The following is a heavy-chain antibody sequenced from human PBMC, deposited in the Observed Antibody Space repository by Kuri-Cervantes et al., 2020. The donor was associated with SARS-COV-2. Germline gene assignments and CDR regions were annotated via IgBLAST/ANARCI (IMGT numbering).Heavy chain of an antibody. CDR2: IYTSGST. Sequence: SETLSLTCTVSGGSISSYYWGWIRQPAGKGLEWIGRIYTSGSTNYNPSLKSRVTMSVDTSKNQFSLKLSSVTAADTAVYYCAGEYSSFAMDAFDIWGQGTMVTVSS. D-gene: IGHD6-6*01. V-gene: IGHV4-4*07. CDR3: AGEYSSFAMDAFDI. J-gene: IGHJ3*02. CDR1: GGSISSYY.